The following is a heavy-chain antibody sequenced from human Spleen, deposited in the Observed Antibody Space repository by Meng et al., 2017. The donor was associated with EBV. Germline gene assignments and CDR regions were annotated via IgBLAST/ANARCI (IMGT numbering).Heavy chain of an antibody. Sequence: QVKLQEVGPGLVKPSGTLSLTCGVSGDSISRSNWWSWVRQAPGKGLEWIGEIFQTGNTNYSPSLESRVTISLDKSKNQFSLQLRSVTAADTAVYYCARGGMEIFTGYSPLYYFDLWGQGTLVTVSS. CDR1: GDSISRSNW. D-gene: IGHD3-9*01. V-gene: IGHV4-4*02. CDR2: IFQTGNT. J-gene: IGHJ4*02. CDR3: ARGGMEIFTGYSPLYYFDL.